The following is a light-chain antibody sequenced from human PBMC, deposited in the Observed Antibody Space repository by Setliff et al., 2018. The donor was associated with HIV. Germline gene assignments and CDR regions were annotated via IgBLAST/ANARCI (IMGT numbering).Light chain of an antibody. CDR2: EVG. V-gene: IGLV2-14*01. CDR3: SSYTTTNTGV. Sequence: QSALTQPASVSGSPGQSITISCTGTSSDVGAYNYVSWYQQHPGKAPKLMIYEVGNRPSGVSNRFSGSKSGNTASLTISGLQAEDEADYYCSSYTTTNTGVFGGGTQRTVL. CDR1: SSDVGAYNY. J-gene: IGLJ2*01.